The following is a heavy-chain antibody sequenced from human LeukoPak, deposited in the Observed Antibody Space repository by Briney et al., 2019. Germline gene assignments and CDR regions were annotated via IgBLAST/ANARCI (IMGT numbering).Heavy chain of an antibody. V-gene: IGHV3-23*01. J-gene: IGHJ4*02. Sequence: GGSLRLSCAASGFTSSSYAMSWVRQAPGKGLEWVSAISGSGGSTYYADSVKGRFTISRDNSKNTLYLQMNSLRAEDTAVYYCAKDPCGLVVIPHFDYWGQGTLVTVSS. CDR2: ISGSGGST. D-gene: IGHD3-22*01. CDR1: GFTSSSYA. CDR3: AKDPCGLVVIPHFDY.